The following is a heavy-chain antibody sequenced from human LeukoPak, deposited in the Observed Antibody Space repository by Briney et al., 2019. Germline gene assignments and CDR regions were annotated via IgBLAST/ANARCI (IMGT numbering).Heavy chain of an antibody. CDR1: GGSISSYY. J-gene: IGHJ4*02. Sequence: SETLSLTCTVSGGSISSYYWSWIRQPPGKGLEWIGYIYYSGGTNYNPSLKSRVSILVETSKNQFSLKLSSVTAADTAVYYCARGYSGYDPYFDYWGQGTLVTVSS. CDR3: ARGYSGYDPYFDY. D-gene: IGHD5-12*01. V-gene: IGHV4-59*01. CDR2: IYYSGGT.